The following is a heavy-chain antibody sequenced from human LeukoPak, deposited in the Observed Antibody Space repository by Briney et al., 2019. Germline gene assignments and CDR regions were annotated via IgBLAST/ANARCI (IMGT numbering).Heavy chain of an antibody. J-gene: IGHJ4*02. Sequence: GGSLRLSCAASGFTVSDDYMSWVRQAPGKGLEWVSLISSRDSIYYADSVKGRFTISRDNSKNTLYLQMSSLRANDTAVYYCARAEYDSSLGFGFWGQGALVTVSS. D-gene: IGHD3-22*01. CDR3: ARAEYDSSLGFGF. V-gene: IGHV3-53*01. CDR1: GFTVSDDY. CDR2: ISSRDSI.